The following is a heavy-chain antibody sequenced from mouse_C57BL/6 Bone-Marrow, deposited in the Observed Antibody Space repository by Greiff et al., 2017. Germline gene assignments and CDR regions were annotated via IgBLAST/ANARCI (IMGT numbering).Heavy chain of an antibody. Sequence: EVKLVESGGDLVKPGGSLKLSCAASGFTFSSYGMSWVRQTPDKRLEWVATISSGGSYTYSPDSVKGRFTISRDNAKNTLYQQMSSLKSEDTSMYYSARPYYYGSKEDWFAYWGQGTLVTVSA. CDR2: ISSGGSYT. J-gene: IGHJ3*01. D-gene: IGHD1-1*01. V-gene: IGHV5-6*01. CDR3: ARPYYYGSKEDWFAY. CDR1: GFTFSSYG.